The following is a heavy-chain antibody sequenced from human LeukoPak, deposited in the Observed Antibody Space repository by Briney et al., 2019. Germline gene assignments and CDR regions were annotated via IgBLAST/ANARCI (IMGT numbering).Heavy chain of an antibody. CDR3: ARSGTYYDILTGYYSGVWFDP. CDR2: IYYSGST. D-gene: IGHD3-9*01. J-gene: IGHJ5*02. Sequence: SETLSLTCTVSGGSISSYYWSWIQQPPGKGLEWIGYIYYSGSTNYNPSLKSRVTISVDTSKNQFSLKLSSVTAADTAVYYCARSGTYYDILTGYYSGVWFDPWGQGTLVTVSS. CDR1: GGSISSYY. V-gene: IGHV4-59*01.